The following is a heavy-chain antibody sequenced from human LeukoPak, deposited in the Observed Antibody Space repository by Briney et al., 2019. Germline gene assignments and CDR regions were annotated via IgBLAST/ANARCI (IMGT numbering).Heavy chain of an antibody. Sequence: TSQTLSLTCTVSGGSISSGGYYWSWIRQPAGKGLEWIGRIYTSGSTNYNPSLKSRVTMSVDTSKNQFSLKLSSVTAADTAVYYCARHVHRRRNWFDPWGQGTLVTVSS. D-gene: IGHD1-1*01. CDR1: GGSISSGGYY. CDR3: ARHVHRRRNWFDP. V-gene: IGHV4-61*02. J-gene: IGHJ5*02. CDR2: IYTSGST.